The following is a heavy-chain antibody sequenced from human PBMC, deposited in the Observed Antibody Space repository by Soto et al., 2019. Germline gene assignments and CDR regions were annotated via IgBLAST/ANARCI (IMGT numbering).Heavy chain of an antibody. CDR2: MNPGSGKT. CDR1: GYTFINYD. V-gene: IGHV1-8*02. Sequence: CASVKVSCEASGYTFINYDISWVRQATGQGLEWMGWMNPGSGKTGYANKFQGRVTMTRDASTSTAHLELSSLTSEDTAVYYCARMASSGTLNWFDPWGHGTLVTVSS. J-gene: IGHJ5*02. CDR3: ARMASSGTLNWFDP.